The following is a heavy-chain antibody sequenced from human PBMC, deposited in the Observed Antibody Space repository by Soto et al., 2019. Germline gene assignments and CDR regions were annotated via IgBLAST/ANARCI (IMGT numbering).Heavy chain of an antibody. CDR1: GYTFTSYA. J-gene: IGHJ5*02. CDR2: INAGNGNT. CDR3: ARGGGGGIVVVPAAMTRGLNWWFDP. D-gene: IGHD2-2*01. V-gene: IGHV1-3*01. Sequence: ASVKVSCKASGYTFTSYAMHWVRQAPGQRLEWMGWINAGNGNTKYSQKFQGRVTITRDTSASTAYMELSSLRSEDTAVYYCARGGGGGIVVVPAAMTRGLNWWFDPWGQGTLVTVSS.